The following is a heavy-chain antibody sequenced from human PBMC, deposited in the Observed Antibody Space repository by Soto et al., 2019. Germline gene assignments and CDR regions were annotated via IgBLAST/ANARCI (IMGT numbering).Heavy chain of an antibody. Sequence: GESLKISCKGSGYSFTSYLIGWVRQMPGKGLEWMGIIYPGDSDTRYSPSFQGQVTISADKSISTAYLQWSSLKASDTAMYYCARRTGPNIYYYYGMDVWGQGTTVTVSS. J-gene: IGHJ6*02. D-gene: IGHD2-8*02. CDR1: GYSFTSYL. CDR2: IYPGDSDT. CDR3: ARRTGPNIYYYYGMDV. V-gene: IGHV5-51*01.